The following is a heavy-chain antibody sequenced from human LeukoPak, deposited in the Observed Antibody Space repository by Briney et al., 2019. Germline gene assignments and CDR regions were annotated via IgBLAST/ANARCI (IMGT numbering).Heavy chain of an antibody. Sequence: PSETLSLTCTVSGGSIRSSYYYWSWVRQPPGKGLEWIGYIYNSGSTNYNPSLKSRVTISVDTSKNQFSLKLTSVTAADTAVYYCVRDRELNYWGQGTLVTVSS. D-gene: IGHD1-26*01. CDR1: GGSIRSSYYY. CDR2: IYNSGST. V-gene: IGHV4-61*01. J-gene: IGHJ4*02. CDR3: VRDRELNY.